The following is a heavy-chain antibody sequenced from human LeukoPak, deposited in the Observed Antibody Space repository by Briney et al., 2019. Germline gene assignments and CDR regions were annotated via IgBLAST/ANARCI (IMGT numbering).Heavy chain of an antibody. CDR1: GFTFSSYE. D-gene: IGHD3-9*01. CDR3: ATRRYFDWLNAFDI. CDR2: ISSSGSTI. V-gene: IGHV3-48*03. Sequence: PGGSLSLSCAASGFTFSSYEMNWVRQAPGKGLEWVSYISSSGSTIYYADSVKGRFTISRDNAKNSLYLQMNSLRAEDTAVYYCATRRYFDWLNAFDIWGQGTMVTVSS. J-gene: IGHJ3*02.